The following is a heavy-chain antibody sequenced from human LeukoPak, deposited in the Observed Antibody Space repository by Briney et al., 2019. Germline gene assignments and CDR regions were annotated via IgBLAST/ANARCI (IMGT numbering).Heavy chain of an antibody. Sequence: PGVSLTLSCAASRFAFCTLSLHWLRPAPGLGLEWVGFIHYDRRDIYYRDSVKGRFTISRYNTKSTLYLQMNSPRPEDTPIYFCGNGCNSTYYRSSDRWGEGTLVTVS. D-gene: IGHD2/OR15-2a*01. CDR1: RFAFCTLS. CDR3: GNGCNSTYYRSSDR. CDR2: IHYDRRDI. J-gene: IGHJ5*02. V-gene: IGHV3-30*02.